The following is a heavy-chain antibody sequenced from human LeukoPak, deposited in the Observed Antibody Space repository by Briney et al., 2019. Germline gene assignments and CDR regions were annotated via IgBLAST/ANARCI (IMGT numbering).Heavy chain of an antibody. J-gene: IGHJ4*02. D-gene: IGHD4-11*01. CDR2: IYSGGSA. Sequence: PGGSLRLSCAASGFTVSSNYMSWVRQAPGKGLEWVSVIYSGGSAYYADSVKGRLIISRDNSKNTLYLQMNSLRAEDTAVYYCARAGQYYFDYWGQGTLVTVSS. CDR3: ARAGQYYFDY. CDR1: GFTVSSNY. V-gene: IGHV3-53*01.